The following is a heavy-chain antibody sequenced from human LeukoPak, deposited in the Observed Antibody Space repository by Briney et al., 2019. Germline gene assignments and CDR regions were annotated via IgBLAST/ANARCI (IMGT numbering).Heavy chain of an antibody. V-gene: IGHV4-59*01. J-gene: IGHJ6*04. CDR2: IYNSGTT. CDR1: GGSISTYY. D-gene: IGHD3-10*01. Sequence: PSETLSLTCTISGGSISTYYWSWIRQPPGKGPEWLGYIYNSGTTNYNPSLKSRVTMSVDTSKNQFSLKLSSVTAADTAVYYCAREGSGSYFAGYIDPYYYYGLDVWGKGTTVTVSS. CDR3: AREGSGSYFAGYIDPYYYYGLDV.